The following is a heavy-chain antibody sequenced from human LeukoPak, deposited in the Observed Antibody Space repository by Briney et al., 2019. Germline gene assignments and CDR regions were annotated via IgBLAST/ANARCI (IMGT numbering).Heavy chain of an antibody. CDR1: GYTFTGYY. J-gene: IGHJ3*02. CDR3: ARVDDILTGYLLLNDAFDI. D-gene: IGHD3-9*01. V-gene: IGHV1-2*02. CDR2: INPNSGGT. Sequence: ASVKVSCKASGYTFTGYYMHWVRQAPGQGLEWMGWINPNSGGTNYAQKFQGRVTMTRDTSISTAYMELSRLRSDDTAVYYCARVDDILTGYLLLNDAFDIWGQGTMVTVSS.